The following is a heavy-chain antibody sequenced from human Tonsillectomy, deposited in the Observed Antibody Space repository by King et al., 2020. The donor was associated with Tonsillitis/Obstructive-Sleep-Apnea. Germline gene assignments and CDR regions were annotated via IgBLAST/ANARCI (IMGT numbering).Heavy chain of an antibody. CDR2: IDHSDSYT. D-gene: IGHD1-26*01. V-gene: IGHV5-10-1*03. CDR1: GYSFTNYC. J-gene: IGHJ6*02. CDR3: ARHVGCTTYYYPGMDV. Sequence: VQLVESGAEVKKPGESLRISCKGSGYSFTNYCISWVRQMPGKGLEWMGRIDHSDSYTNYSPSFQGHVTISGDKSISTAYLQWSSLKASDTAMYYCARHVGCTTYYYPGMDVWGQGTTVTVSS.